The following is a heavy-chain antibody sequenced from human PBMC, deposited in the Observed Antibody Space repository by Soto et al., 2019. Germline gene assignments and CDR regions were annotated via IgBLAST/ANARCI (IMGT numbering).Heavy chain of an antibody. Sequence: QVQLQESGPGLVKPSETLSLTCTVSGGSISSYYWSWIRQPPGKGLEWIGYIYYSGSTNYNPSLTSRVTKSVDTSKNQFSLKLSSVTAADTAVYYCARVYGDYPYLDAFDIWGQGTMVTVSS. V-gene: IGHV4-59*01. CDR2: IYYSGST. J-gene: IGHJ3*02. CDR1: GGSISSYY. CDR3: ARVYGDYPYLDAFDI. D-gene: IGHD4-17*01.